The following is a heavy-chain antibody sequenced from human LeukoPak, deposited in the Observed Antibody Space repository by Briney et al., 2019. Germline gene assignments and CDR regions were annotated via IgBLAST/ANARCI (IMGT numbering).Heavy chain of an antibody. D-gene: IGHD5-12*01. V-gene: IGHV3-23*01. CDR2: TSGSGVNS. J-gene: IGHJ4*02. Sequence: GGSLRLSCAASGFTLRSYDMSWVRQAPGKRLEWVAATSGSGVNSYYADSVRGWFTISRDNSQNTLYLQMDSLRAEDTALYYCAKEYSGYDFDYWGQGTLVTVSS. CDR3: AKEYSGYDFDY. CDR1: GFTLRSYD.